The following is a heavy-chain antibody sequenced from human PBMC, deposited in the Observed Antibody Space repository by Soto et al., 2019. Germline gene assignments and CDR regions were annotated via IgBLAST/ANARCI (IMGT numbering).Heavy chain of an antibody. CDR1: GGSVKGTGYF. Sequence: SETLSLTCSVSGGSVKGTGYFWGWIRQSAGKGLEWIGCLYNVGKTFYNPSLKSRVTISADTSKNQFSLNLTSVSAADTAVYYCVSRMAVPGPSGYFDYWGQGTLVTV. D-gene: IGHD6-25*01. CDR3: VSRMAVPGPSGYFDY. CDR2: LYNVGKT. V-gene: IGHV4-39*01. J-gene: IGHJ4*02.